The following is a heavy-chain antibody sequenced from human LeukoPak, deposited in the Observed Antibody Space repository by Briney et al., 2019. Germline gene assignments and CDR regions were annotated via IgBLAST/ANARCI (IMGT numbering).Heavy chain of an antibody. CDR2: IIPIFGTA. D-gene: IGHD2-21*02. J-gene: IGHJ5*02. V-gene: IGHV1-69*05. Sequence: GASVKVSCKASGGTFSSYAISWVRQAPGQGLEWMGGIIPIFGTANYAQKFQGRVTLTRDVSTSTDYLELSSLRSEDTAVYYCARDNSVRDTAWWFDPWGQGTLVTVSS. CDR1: GGTFSSYA. CDR3: ARDNSVRDTAWWFDP.